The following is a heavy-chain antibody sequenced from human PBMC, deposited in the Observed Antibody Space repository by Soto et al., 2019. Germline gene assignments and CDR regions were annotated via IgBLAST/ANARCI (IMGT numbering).Heavy chain of an antibody. CDR1: GYTFTSYG. D-gene: IGHD2-8*01. CDR2: INAYNGNT. CDR3: ARDVRDIVILVYAIAPFDP. Sequence: QVQLLQSGAEVKKPGASVKVSCKASGYTFTSYGISWVRQAPGQGLEWMGWINAYNGNTNYAQKLQGRVTMTTDTSTSTAYMELRSLRSDDTAVYSCARDVRDIVILVYAIAPFDPWGQGTMVTVSS. V-gene: IGHV1-18*01. J-gene: IGHJ5*02.